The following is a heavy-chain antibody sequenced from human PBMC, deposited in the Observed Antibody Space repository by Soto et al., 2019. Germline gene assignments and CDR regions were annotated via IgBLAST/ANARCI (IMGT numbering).Heavy chain of an antibody. D-gene: IGHD1-26*01. Sequence: PGWSLRLSCVGSGFTFSTYSIHWVRQAPGKGLEWVSSISSRSDIYYADSVKGRFTISRDNAKNSVSLQMNSLRAEDTAVYYCAREYTTWPLAYGLDVWGQVTTATVPS. CDR2: ISSRSDI. CDR1: GFTFSTYS. CDR3: AREYTTWPLAYGLDV. V-gene: IGHV3-21*01. J-gene: IGHJ6*02.